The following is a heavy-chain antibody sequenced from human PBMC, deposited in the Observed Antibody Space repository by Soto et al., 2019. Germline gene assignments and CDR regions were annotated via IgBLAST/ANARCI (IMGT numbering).Heavy chain of an antibody. Sequence: QVQLQESGPGLVKPSETLSLTCTVSGGSISSYYWSWIRQPPGKGLEWIGYIYYSGSTNYNPSLKSRVTLSVDTSKNQFSLKLSSVTAADTAVYYWARAYRGYSYGYDYWGQGTLVTVSS. CDR1: GGSISSYY. V-gene: IGHV4-59*01. D-gene: IGHD5-18*01. CDR3: ARAYRGYSYGYDY. J-gene: IGHJ4*02. CDR2: IYYSGST.